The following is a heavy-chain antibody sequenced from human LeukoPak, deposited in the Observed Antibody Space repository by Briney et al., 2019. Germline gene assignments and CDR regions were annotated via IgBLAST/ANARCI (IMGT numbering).Heavy chain of an antibody. CDR2: IYTSGST. CDR3: ARDLLPYSSGWYYSYYYYYGMDI. J-gene: IGHJ6*02. D-gene: IGHD6-19*01. CDR1: GGSISSYY. Sequence: SETLSLTCTVSGGSISSYYWSWIRQPAGKGLEWIGRIYTSGSTNYNPSLKSRVTMSVDTSKNQFSLKLSSVTAADTAVYYCARDLLPYSSGWYYSYYYYYGMDIWGQGTTVTVSS. V-gene: IGHV4-4*07.